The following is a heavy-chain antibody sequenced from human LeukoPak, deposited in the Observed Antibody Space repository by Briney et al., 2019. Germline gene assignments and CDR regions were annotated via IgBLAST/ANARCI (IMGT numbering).Heavy chain of an antibody. V-gene: IGHV4-59*01. CDR1: GGSISSYY. J-gene: IGHJ6*03. D-gene: IGHD5-18*01. CDR2: IYYSGST. CDR3: ARAVVYSYGYYYYYYMDV. Sequence: SETLSLTCTVSGGSISSYYWSWIRQPPGKGLEWIGYIYYSGSTNYNPSLKSRVTISVDTSKNQFSLKLSSVTAADTAVYYCARAVVYSYGYYYYYYMDVWGKGTTVTISS.